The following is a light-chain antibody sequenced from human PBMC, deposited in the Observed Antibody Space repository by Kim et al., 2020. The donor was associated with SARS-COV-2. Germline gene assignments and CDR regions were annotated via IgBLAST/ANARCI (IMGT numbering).Light chain of an antibody. Sequence: GQSVPTACTGTSSDVGSFNYVSWYQQHPGKAPNLIIHEVSKRPSGVPHRFSASKSGNTASLTVSGLQADDEADYYCSSYGGSNNVVFGGGTQLTVL. CDR1: SSDVGSFNY. V-gene: IGLV2-8*01. CDR2: EVS. CDR3: SSYGGSNNVV. J-gene: IGLJ2*01.